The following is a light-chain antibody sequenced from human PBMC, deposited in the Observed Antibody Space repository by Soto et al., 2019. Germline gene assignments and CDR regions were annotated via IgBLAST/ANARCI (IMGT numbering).Light chain of an antibody. CDR1: QSVSSSY. J-gene: IGKJ4*02. Sequence: EILLTQSPGTLSLSPGERATLSCRASQSVSSSYLAWYQQKPGQAPRLLVYGASSRATGIPDRFSGSGSGTDFTLTISRLEPEDFAVYYCQQYGSSPWTFGGGTKVDIK. CDR3: QQYGSSPWT. V-gene: IGKV3-20*01. CDR2: GAS.